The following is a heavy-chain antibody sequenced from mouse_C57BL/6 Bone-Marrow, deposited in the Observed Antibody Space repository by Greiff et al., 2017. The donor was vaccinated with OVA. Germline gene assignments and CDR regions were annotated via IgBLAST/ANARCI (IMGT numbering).Heavy chain of an antibody. Sequence: QVQLKQSGPGLVAPSQSLSITCTVSGFSLTSYAISWVRQPPGKGLEWLGVIWTGGGTNYNSALKSRLSISKDNSKSQVFLKMNSLQTDDTARYYCVRRDYGNYGDAMDYWGQGTSVTVSS. J-gene: IGHJ4*01. CDR1: GFSLTSYA. CDR3: VRRDYGNYGDAMDY. V-gene: IGHV2-9-1*01. CDR2: IWTGGGT. D-gene: IGHD2-1*01.